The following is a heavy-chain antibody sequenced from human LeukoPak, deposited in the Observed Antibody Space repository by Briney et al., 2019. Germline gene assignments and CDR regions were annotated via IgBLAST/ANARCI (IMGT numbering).Heavy chain of an antibody. CDR2: ISSSSSYI. V-gene: IGHV3-21*01. CDR1: GFTFSSYS. D-gene: IGHD3-22*01. J-gene: IGHJ4*02. CDR3: ARGITYYYDSSGYYYGY. Sequence: GGSLRLSCAASGFTFSSYSMNWVRQAPGKGLEWVSSISSSSSYIYYADSVKGRFTISRDNAKNSLYPQMNSLRAEDTAVYYCARGITYYYDSSGYYYGYWGQGTLVTVSS.